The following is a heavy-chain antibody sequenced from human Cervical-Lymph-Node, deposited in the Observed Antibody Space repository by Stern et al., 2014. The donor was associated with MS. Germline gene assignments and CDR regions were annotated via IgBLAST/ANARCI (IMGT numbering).Heavy chain of an antibody. CDR3: ARVSVWVGDLYSYGMDV. CDR2: IYSGATT. Sequence: EMQLVESGGGLIQPGGSLRLSCAASGFNVNSYYMSWVRQAPGKGLEWVSVIYSGATTYYADSVKGRFTISRDNSKNTVYLQMNSLRVEDTAVYYCARVSVWVGDLYSYGMDVWGQGTTVTVSS. D-gene: IGHD3-10*01. CDR1: GFNVNSYY. J-gene: IGHJ6*02. V-gene: IGHV3-53*01.